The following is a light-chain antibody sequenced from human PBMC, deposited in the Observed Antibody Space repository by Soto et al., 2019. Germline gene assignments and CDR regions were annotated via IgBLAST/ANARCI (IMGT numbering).Light chain of an antibody. CDR2: GAF. CDR3: QQSNDWPLT. V-gene: IGKV3-15*01. CDR1: QSVSSN. Sequence: EILMTQSPVTLSVSPGERATLSCRASQSVSSNLAWYQQKPGQAPSLLIYGAFTRATGIPARFSGTGSGTEFTLTISSLQSEDFALYYCQQSNDWPLTFGQGTKVDIK. J-gene: IGKJ1*01.